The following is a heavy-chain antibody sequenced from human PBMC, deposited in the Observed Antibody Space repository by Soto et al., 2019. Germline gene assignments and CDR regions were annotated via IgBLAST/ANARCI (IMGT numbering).Heavy chain of an antibody. V-gene: IGHV5-51*01. J-gene: IGHJ6*02. Sequence: PGESLKISCKGSGYSFTSYWIGWVRQMPGKGLEWMGIIYPGDSDTRYSPSFQGQVTISADKSISTAYLQWSSLKASDTAMYYCAISWYHRSTYYYYGMDVWGQGTTVTVSS. CDR3: AISWYHRSTYYYYGMDV. D-gene: IGHD6-13*01. CDR2: IYPGDSDT. CDR1: GYSFTSYW.